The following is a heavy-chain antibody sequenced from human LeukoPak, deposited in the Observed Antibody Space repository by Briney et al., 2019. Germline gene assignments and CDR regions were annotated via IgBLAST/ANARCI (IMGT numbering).Heavy chain of an antibody. CDR1: GGSISRYY. Sequence: SETLSLTCTVSGGSISRYYWSWIRESPGKGLEWIGYIYYSGTTNYNPSLKSRVTISLDTSKNQFSLKLSSVTAADTAVYYCARDVSSSGSYFDYWGQGTLVTVSS. D-gene: IGHD6-19*01. J-gene: IGHJ4*02. CDR3: ARDVSSSGSYFDY. CDR2: IYYSGTT. V-gene: IGHV4-59*01.